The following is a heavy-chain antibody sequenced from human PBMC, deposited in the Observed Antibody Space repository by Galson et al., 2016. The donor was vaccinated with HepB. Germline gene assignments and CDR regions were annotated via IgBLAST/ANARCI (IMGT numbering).Heavy chain of an antibody. Sequence: CAASGFTFARYDMSWVRQAPGAGLEWVSSISGSADSTYYADSVKGRFTISRDNSNNTLYLQMNSLRAEDTAVYYCARGPPMIVVANKGPLGYWGQGTLVTVSS. V-gene: IGHV3-23*01. J-gene: IGHJ4*02. CDR3: ARGPPMIVVANKGPLGY. CDR1: GFTFARYD. D-gene: IGHD3-22*01. CDR2: ISGSADST.